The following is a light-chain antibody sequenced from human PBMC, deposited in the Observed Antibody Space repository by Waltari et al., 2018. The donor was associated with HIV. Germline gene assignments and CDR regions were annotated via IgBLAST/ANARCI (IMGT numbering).Light chain of an antibody. V-gene: IGLV1-51*01. J-gene: IGLJ3*02. CDR3: GTWDSSLSAGGV. Sequence: QSVLTQPPSVSAAPGQKLTISCSASRPNIGNHSVSWYQQLPGTAPKLLIYNNNKRPSGIPDRFSGSKSGTSATLGITGLQPGDEADYYCGTWDSSLSAGGVFGGGTKLTVL. CDR2: NNN. CDR1: RPNIGNHS.